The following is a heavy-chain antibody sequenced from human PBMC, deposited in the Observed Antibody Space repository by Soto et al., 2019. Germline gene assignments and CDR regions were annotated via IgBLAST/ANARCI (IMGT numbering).Heavy chain of an antibody. CDR3: ARGAESSSGWPLSY. V-gene: IGHV3-66*01. Sequence: GGSLRLSCAASGFTVSSNYMSWVRQAPGKGLEWVSVIYSGGSTYYADSVKGRFTISRDNSKNTLYLQMNSLRAEDTAVYYCARGAESSSGWPLSYWGQGTLVTVSS. D-gene: IGHD6-19*01. CDR2: IYSGGST. CDR1: GFTVSSNY. J-gene: IGHJ4*02.